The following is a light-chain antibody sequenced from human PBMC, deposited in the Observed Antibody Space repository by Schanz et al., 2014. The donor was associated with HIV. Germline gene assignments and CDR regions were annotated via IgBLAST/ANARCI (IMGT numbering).Light chain of an antibody. CDR2: DAS. CDR1: QSVSSSY. V-gene: IGKV3D-20*02. J-gene: IGKJ2*01. CDR3: QQRSNWPPEYT. Sequence: EIVLTQSPGTLSLSPGDRATLSCRASQSVSSSYLAWYQQKPGQAPRLLIYDASNRTTGIPARFSGSGSGTDFTLTISSLEPEDFAVYYCQQRSNWPPEYTFGQGTKLEI.